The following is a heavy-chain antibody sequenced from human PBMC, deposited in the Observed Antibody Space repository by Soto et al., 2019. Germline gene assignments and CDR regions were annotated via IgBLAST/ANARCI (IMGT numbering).Heavy chain of an antibody. V-gene: IGHV4-34*01. D-gene: IGHD6-19*01. Sequence: NPSETLSLTCAVYGGSFSGYYWSWIRQPPGKGLEWIGEINHSGSTNYNPSLKSRVTISVDMSKNQFSLKLSSVTAADTAVYYCAIFRSSGWYAGMDVWGQGTTVTVS. CDR2: INHSGST. CDR1: GGSFSGYY. CDR3: AIFRSSGWYAGMDV. J-gene: IGHJ6*02.